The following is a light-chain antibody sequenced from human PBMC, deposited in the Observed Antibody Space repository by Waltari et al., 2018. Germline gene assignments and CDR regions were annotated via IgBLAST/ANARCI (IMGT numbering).Light chain of an antibody. J-gene: IGKJ1*01. Sequence: EIVMTQSPATMSVSPGEGATLSCRASQSVSRNLAWYQQKPGQAPRILIYGASTRATGIPARFSGSGSGTEFTLTISSLQSEDFAVYYCQRTGPVAFGQGTKVEIK. CDR3: QRTGPVA. CDR1: QSVSRN. V-gene: IGKV3-15*01. CDR2: GAS.